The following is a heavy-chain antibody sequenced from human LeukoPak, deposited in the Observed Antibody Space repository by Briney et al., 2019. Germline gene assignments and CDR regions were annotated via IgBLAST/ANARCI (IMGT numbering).Heavy chain of an antibody. J-gene: IGHJ6*02. CDR3: ARDTSTVTSYGMDV. V-gene: IGHV3-7*01. D-gene: IGHD4-17*01. Sequence: PGGSLRLSCAASGFTFSNFWMNWVRLTPGKGLEWLANIKRDGSEKNYVDSVKGRFTISRDNAKNSLYLQMNSLRAEDTAVYYCARDTSTVTSYGMDVWGQGTTVTVSS. CDR1: GFTFSNFW. CDR2: IKRDGSEK.